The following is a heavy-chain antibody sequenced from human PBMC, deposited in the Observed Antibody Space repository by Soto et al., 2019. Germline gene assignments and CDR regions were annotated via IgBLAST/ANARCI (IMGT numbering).Heavy chain of an antibody. V-gene: IGHV1-18*01. CDR2: ISPHNDRT. Sequence: QVQLVQSGADVKKPGASVKVSCKASGYNFTSYGISWVRQAPGQGLEWMGWISPHNDRTKYARRFQDRVTMTTETPTSTVYMELVSLRSYDTGVYYCARDLDYSSARYFDHDAFDIWGQGTVVNVSS. D-gene: IGHD6-19*01. J-gene: IGHJ3*02. CDR1: GYNFTSYG. CDR3: ARDLDYSSARYFDHDAFDI.